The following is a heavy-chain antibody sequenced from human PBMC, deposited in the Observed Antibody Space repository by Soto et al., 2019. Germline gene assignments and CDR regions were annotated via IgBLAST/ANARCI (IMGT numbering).Heavy chain of an antibody. CDR3: ARVVVSITKSFGFLDY. CDR2: IWYDGSKK. V-gene: IGHV3-33*01. D-gene: IGHD3-22*01. CDR1: GFTFGGYG. J-gene: IGHJ4*02. Sequence: QVQLVESGGGVVQPGRSLRLSCAASGFTFGGYGMNWVRQAPGKGLEWVTIIWYDGSKKYYADSVKGRFTISRDNSKHALYLQMNSLRAEDTAGYDCARVVVSITKSFGFLDYWGQGNMVTVSS.